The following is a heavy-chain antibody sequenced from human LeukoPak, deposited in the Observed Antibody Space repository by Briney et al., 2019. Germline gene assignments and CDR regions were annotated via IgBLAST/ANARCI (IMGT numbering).Heavy chain of an antibody. D-gene: IGHD1-7*01. V-gene: IGHV4-34*01. CDR2: IRHDGSS. J-gene: IGHJ6*03. Sequence: SETLSLTCAVYGGSFIDYYWTWIRQPPGKGPEWIGEIRHDGSSNYKASLKSRVTISVDTSKNQFSLKLSSVTAADTAVYYCAREKAGTTWGYYYHMDVWGKGTTVTVSS. CDR1: GGSFIDYY. CDR3: AREKAGTTWGYYYHMDV.